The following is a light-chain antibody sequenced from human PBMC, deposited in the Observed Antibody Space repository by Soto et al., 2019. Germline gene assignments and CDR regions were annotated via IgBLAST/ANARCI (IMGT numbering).Light chain of an antibody. CDR2: GAS. J-gene: IGKJ1*01. CDR3: QQDNHWPRT. Sequence: EVVITQSPATLSVYTGEGATLSCRASQSVSNYLAWYQQKPGQAPRLLISGASTRATGIPARFSGSGSGTEFTLTISSLQSEDFALYFCQQDNHWPRTFGQGTKVDTK. CDR1: QSVSNY. V-gene: IGKV3-15*01.